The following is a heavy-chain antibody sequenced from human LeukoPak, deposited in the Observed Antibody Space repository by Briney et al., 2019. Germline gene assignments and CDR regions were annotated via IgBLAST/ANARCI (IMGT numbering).Heavy chain of an antibody. CDR2: IYSGGST. Sequence: PGGSLRLSCAASGFTVSSNYMSWVRQAPGKGLEWVSVIYSGGSTYYADSVKGRFTISRDNSKNTLYLQMNSLRAEDTAVYYCARDLSVDTAMDTGDYWGQGTLVTVSS. J-gene: IGHJ4*02. CDR3: ARDLSVDTAMDTGDY. V-gene: IGHV3-66*01. CDR1: GFTVSSNY. D-gene: IGHD5-18*01.